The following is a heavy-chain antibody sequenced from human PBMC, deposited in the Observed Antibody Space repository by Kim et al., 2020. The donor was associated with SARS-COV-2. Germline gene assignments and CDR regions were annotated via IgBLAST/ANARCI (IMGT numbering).Heavy chain of an antibody. V-gene: IGHV1-2*02. D-gene: IGHD3-3*01. J-gene: IGHJ5*02. CDR1: GYTFTGYY. Sequence: ASVKVSCKASGYTFTGYYMHWVRQAPGQGLEWMGWINPNSGGTNYAQKFQGRVTMTRDTSISTAYMELSRLRSDDTAVYYCARGSQFLEWLFSPHNWFDPWGQGTLVTVSS. CDR3: ARGSQFLEWLFSPHNWFDP. CDR2: INPNSGGT.